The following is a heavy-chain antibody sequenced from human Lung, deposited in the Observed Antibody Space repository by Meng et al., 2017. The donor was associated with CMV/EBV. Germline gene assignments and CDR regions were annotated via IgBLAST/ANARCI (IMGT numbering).Heavy chain of an antibody. CDR1: GYSFTSYW. CDR3: ARRGRYCSSTNCYTLGFDY. J-gene: IGHJ4*02. CDR2: IYPGDSDS. V-gene: IGHV5-51*01. D-gene: IGHD2-2*02. Sequence: KVSCXASGYSFTSYWIGWVRQMPGKGLEGMGLIYPGDSDSRYSPSFQGQVTISADKSINPAYLQWSSLKASDNAMYYCARRGRYCSSTNCYTLGFDYWGQGTLVTVSS.